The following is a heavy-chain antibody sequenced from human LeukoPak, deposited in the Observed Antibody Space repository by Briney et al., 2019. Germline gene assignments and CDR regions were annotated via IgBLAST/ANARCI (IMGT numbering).Heavy chain of an antibody. CDR3: ARDLLSIAAAGKVPDAFDI. D-gene: IGHD6-13*01. J-gene: IGHJ3*02. CDR2: ISYDGNNK. CDR1: GFTFSSYA. V-gene: IGHV3-30-3*01. Sequence: PGRSLRLSCAASGFTFSSYAMHWVRQAPGKGLEWVAVISYDGNNKYYADSVKGRFTISRDNSKNTLYLQMNSLRAEDTAVYYCARDLLSIAAAGKVPDAFDIWGQGTMVTVSS.